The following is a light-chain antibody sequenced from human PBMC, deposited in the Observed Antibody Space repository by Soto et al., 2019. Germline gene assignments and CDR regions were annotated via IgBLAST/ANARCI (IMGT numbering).Light chain of an antibody. V-gene: IGLV2-14*01. CDR3: SSYTSSSTLE. J-gene: IGLJ3*02. Sequence: QSVLTQPASVSGSPGQSITISCIGTSSDISAYNSVSWYQQHPGKAPKLIIYEVSSRPSGVSNRFSGSKSGNTASLTISGLQAEDEADYYCSSYTSSSTLEFGGGTKLTVL. CDR1: SSDISAYNS. CDR2: EVS.